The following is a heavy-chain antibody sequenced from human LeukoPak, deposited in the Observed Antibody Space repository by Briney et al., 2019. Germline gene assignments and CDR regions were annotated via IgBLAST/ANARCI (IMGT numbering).Heavy chain of an antibody. Sequence: SETLSLTCTVSGGSISSYYWSWIRQPAGKGLEWIGCIYTSGSTNYNPSLKSRVTMSVDTSKNQFSLKLSSVTAADTAVYYCARDFHYDSSGRSSPYYYYYYMDVWGKGTTVTVSS. CDR1: GGSISSYY. V-gene: IGHV4-4*07. CDR2: IYTSGST. D-gene: IGHD3-22*01. CDR3: ARDFHYDSSGRSSPYYYYYYMDV. J-gene: IGHJ6*03.